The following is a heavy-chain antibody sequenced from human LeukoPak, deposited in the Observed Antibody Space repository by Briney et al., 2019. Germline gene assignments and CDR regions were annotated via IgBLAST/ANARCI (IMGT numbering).Heavy chain of an antibody. J-gene: IGHJ3*02. D-gene: IGHD3-10*01. CDR1: GYTFTGYY. V-gene: IGHV1-2*02. Sequence: ASVKVSCKAAGYTFTGYYMHWVRQAPGQGLEWMGWINPNSGGTNYAQKFQGRVTLTRDTSISTAYMELSRLTSDDTAVYYCARDPPIGGADVFDIWGQGTMVTVSS. CDR2: INPNSGGT. CDR3: ARDPPIGGADVFDI.